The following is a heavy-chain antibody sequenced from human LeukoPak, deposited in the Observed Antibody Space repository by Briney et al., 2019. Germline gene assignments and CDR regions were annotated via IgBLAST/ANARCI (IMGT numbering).Heavy chain of an antibody. V-gene: IGHV4-39*07. CDR2: IYYSGST. J-gene: IGHJ4*02. D-gene: IGHD6-19*01. CDR3: ATSGTYSSGWYPYFDY. CDR1: GGSISSSSYY. Sequence: SETLSLTCTVSGGSISSSSYYWGWIRQPPGKGLEWIGSIYYSGSTYYNPSLKSRVTISVDTSKNQFSLKLSSVTAADTAVYYCATSGTYSSGWYPYFDYWGQGTLVTVSS.